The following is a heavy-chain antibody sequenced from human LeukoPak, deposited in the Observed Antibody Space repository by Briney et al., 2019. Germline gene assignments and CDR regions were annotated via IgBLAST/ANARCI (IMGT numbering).Heavy chain of an antibody. CDR3: ARQTGSGLFILP. D-gene: IGHD3/OR15-3a*01. V-gene: IGHV4-61*02. Sequence: SETLSLTCTVSGGSINGGSYYWSWIRQPAGKGLEWIGRFSTSGGTNYNPSLKSRVTISVDTSKNQFSLKVNSVTAADTAVYYCARQTGSGLFILPGGQGTLVTVSS. J-gene: IGHJ4*02. CDR2: FSTSGGT. CDR1: GGSINGGSYY.